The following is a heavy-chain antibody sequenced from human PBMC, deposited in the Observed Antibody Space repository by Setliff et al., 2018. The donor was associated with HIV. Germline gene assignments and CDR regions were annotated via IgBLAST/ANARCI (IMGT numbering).Heavy chain of an antibody. CDR2: VYQSGTT. Sequence: RSETLSLTSPVYGASVSNSNTYWGWVSQPPGKRLEWLGSVYQSGTTSYNPSLSSRLTISVDPSKNQVSLRLSSVTASDTGVYYCARHRDPPGTSWIFYYYYMDLWGGGTTVTVSS. V-gene: IGHV4-39*01. D-gene: IGHD2-2*01. CDR3: ARHRDPPGTSWIFYYYYMDL. J-gene: IGHJ6*03. CDR1: GASVSNSNTY.